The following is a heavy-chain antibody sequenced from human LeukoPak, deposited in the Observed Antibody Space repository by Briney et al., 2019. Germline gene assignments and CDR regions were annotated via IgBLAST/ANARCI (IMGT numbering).Heavy chain of an antibody. V-gene: IGHV1-2*04. CDR3: ARTGYSSGWYGNYFDY. CDR1: GYTFTGYY. J-gene: IGHJ4*02. D-gene: IGHD6-19*01. Sequence: ASVKVSCKASGYTFTGYYMHWVRQAPGQGLEWMGWINPNSGGTNYAQKFQGWVTMTRDTSISTAYMEPSRLRSDDTAVYYCARTGYSSGWYGNYFDYWGQGTLVTVSS. CDR2: INPNSGGT.